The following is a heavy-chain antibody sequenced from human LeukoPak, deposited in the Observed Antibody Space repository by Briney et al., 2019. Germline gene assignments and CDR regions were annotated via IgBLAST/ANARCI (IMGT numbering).Heavy chain of an antibody. V-gene: IGHV4-39*07. D-gene: IGHD1-26*01. CDR2: IYYSGST. Sequence: SETLSLTCTVSGGSISSSSYYWGWIRQPPGKGLEWIGSIYYSGSTYYNPSLKSRVTISVDTSKNQFSLKLSSVTAADTAVYYCARVLSGATEDDWGQGTLVTVSS. J-gene: IGHJ4*02. CDR1: GGSISSSSYY. CDR3: ARVLSGATEDD.